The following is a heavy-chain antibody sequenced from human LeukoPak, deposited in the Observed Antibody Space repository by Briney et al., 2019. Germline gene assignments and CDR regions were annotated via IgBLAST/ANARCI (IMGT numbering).Heavy chain of an antibody. J-gene: IGHJ5*02. V-gene: IGHV3-23*01. Sequence: GGCLRLSCASSGFTFSSYAMSWARQAPGKGLEWVSAISGSGGSTYYADSVKGRFTISRDNSKNTLYLQMNSLRAEDTAVYYCANGGSGYNWNYNWFDPWGQGTLVTVSS. CDR2: ISGSGGST. CDR3: ANGGSGYNWNYNWFDP. D-gene: IGHD1-7*01. CDR1: GFTFSSYA.